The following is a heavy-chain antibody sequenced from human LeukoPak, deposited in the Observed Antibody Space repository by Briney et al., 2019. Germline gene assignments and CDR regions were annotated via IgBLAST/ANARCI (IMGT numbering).Heavy chain of an antibody. J-gene: IGHJ6*03. Sequence: KPSETLSLTCTVSGGSISSYYWSWIRQPPGKGLEWIGYIYYSGSTDYNPSLRSRVTISVDGSKNQFSLKLSSVTAADTAIYYCARTPAGPPYYYMDVWGKGTTVTVSS. CDR1: GGSISSYY. CDR2: IYYSGST. CDR3: ARTPAGPPYYYMDV. V-gene: IGHV4-59*01.